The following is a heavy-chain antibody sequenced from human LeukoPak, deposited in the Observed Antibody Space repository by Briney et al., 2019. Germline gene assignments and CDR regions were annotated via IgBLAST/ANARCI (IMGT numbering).Heavy chain of an antibody. CDR1: GGSISSSSYY. Sequence: SETLSRACTVSGGSISSSSYYWGWLRQPPGKGLEWIGSIYYSGSTNYNPSLKSRVTISLDASKNHFSLKLSSVTAADTAIYYCARGDPWDVDLAYYYYYMDVWGKGTTVTISS. D-gene: IGHD5-12*01. CDR2: IYYSGST. V-gene: IGHV4-39*07. CDR3: ARGDPWDVDLAYYYYYMDV. J-gene: IGHJ6*03.